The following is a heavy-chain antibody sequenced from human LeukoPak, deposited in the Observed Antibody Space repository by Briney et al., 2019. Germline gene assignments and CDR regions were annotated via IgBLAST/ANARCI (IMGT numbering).Heavy chain of an antibody. CDR3: AKDIYDSSGYYYFDAFDI. J-gene: IGHJ3*02. V-gene: IGHV3-23*01. CDR2: ISGSGGST. D-gene: IGHD3-22*01. CDR1: GFTFSSYA. Sequence: GGSLRLSCAASGFTFSSYAMSWVRQAPGKGLEWVAAISGSGGSTYYADSVKGRFTISIDNSKNTLYLQMNSLRAADTAVYYCAKDIYDSSGYYYFDAFDIWGQGTMVTVSS.